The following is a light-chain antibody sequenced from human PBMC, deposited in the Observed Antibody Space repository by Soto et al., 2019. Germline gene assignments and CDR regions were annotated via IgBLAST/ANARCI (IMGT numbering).Light chain of an antibody. CDR2: WAS. Sequence: DIVMTQSPDSLAVSLGERATINCKSSQSVLFNSNNKNYLAWYQQKPGQPPKLLLYWASTRESGVPDRFSGSGSGTDFTLTISNLEAEDVAVYYCQQYYSTPRTFGNGTKVEIK. CDR3: QQYYSTPRT. V-gene: IGKV4-1*01. J-gene: IGKJ1*01. CDR1: QSVLFNSNNKNY.